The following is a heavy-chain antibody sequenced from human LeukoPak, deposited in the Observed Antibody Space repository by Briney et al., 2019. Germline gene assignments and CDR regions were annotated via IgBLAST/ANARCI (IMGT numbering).Heavy chain of an antibody. Sequence: PSETLSLTCAVYGGSFSGYYWSWIRQPPGKGLEWIGETNHSGSTNYNPSLKSRVTISVDTSKNQFSLKLSSVTAADTAVYYCARGGIVVVVAAGRGWFDPWGQGTLVTVSS. CDR3: ARGGIVVVVAAGRGWFDP. V-gene: IGHV4-34*01. D-gene: IGHD2-15*01. J-gene: IGHJ5*02. CDR2: TNHSGST. CDR1: GGSFSGYY.